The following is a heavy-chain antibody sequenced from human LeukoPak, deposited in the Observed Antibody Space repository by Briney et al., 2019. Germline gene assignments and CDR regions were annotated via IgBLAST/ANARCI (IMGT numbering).Heavy chain of an antibody. D-gene: IGHD3-3*01. J-gene: IGHJ4*02. CDR2: ISGSGGST. Sequence: GGSLRLSCAASGFTFSSYAMSWVRQAPGKGLEWVSAISGSGGSTYHADSVKGRFTISRDNSKNTLYLQMNSLRAEDTAVYYCAKVRPPGGWSGEPNDYWGQGTLVTVSS. CDR1: GFTFSSYA. CDR3: AKVRPPGGWSGEPNDY. V-gene: IGHV3-23*01.